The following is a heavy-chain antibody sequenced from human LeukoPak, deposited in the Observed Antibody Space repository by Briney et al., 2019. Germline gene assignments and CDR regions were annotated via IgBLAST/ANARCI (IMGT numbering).Heavy chain of an antibody. CDR3: AKDYYGSSTPL. Sequence: RSLRLSCAVSGFTFSSYGMHWVRQAPGKGLEWVAVISHDGSNKYYADSVKGRFTISRDNSKNTLYLQMNSLRAEDTAVYYCAKDYYGSSTPLWGQGTLVTVSS. D-gene: IGHD6-6*01. CDR1: GFTFSSYG. V-gene: IGHV3-30*18. J-gene: IGHJ4*02. CDR2: ISHDGSNK.